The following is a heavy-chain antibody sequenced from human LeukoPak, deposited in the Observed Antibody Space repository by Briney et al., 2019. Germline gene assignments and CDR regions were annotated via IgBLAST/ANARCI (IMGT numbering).Heavy chain of an antibody. D-gene: IGHD2-2*01. CDR1: GFTFSSYA. V-gene: IGHV3-23*01. Sequence: HPGGSLRLSCAASGFTFSSYAMSWVRQAPGKGLEWVSAISGSGGSTYYADSVKGRFTISRDNSKNTLYLQMNSLRAEDTAVYYCAKVPGECSTSCYLDYYYYGMDVWGQGTTVTVSS. J-gene: IGHJ6*02. CDR3: AKVPGECSTSCYLDYYYYGMDV. CDR2: ISGSGGST.